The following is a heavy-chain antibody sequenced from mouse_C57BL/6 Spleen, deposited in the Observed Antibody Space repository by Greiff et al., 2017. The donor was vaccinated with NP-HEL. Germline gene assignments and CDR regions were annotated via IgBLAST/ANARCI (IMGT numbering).Heavy chain of an antibody. D-gene: IGHD2-5*01. V-gene: IGHV5-17*01. CDR3: ARKAYSNHAMDY. J-gene: IGHJ4*01. CDR2: ISSGSSTI. Sequence: DVQLVESGGGLVKPGGSLKLSCAASGFTFSDYGMHWVRQAPEKGLEWVAYISSGSSTIYYADTVKGRFTISRDNAKNTLFLQMTSLRSEDTAMYYCARKAYSNHAMDYWGQGTSVTVSS. CDR1: GFTFSDYG.